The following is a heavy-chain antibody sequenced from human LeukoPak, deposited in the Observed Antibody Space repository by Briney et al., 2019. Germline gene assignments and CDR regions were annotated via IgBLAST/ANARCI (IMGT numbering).Heavy chain of an antibody. CDR2: ISYDGDNK. Sequence: PGRSLRLSCAASGFIFSSYAMHWVRQAPGKGLEWVALISYDGDNKYYADSVKGRFTISRDNSKNSLYLQMNSLRAEDTAVYYCARGAYYYEDWGQGTLVTVSS. CDR3: ARGAYYYED. D-gene: IGHD3-22*01. V-gene: IGHV3-30-3*01. CDR1: GFIFSSYA. J-gene: IGHJ4*02.